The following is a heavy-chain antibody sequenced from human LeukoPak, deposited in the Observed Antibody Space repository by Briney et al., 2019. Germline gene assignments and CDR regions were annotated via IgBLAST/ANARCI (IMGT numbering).Heavy chain of an antibody. V-gene: IGHV3-7*01. J-gene: IGHJ4*02. CDR1: GFTFTNYW. CDR3: VRALGSSSADY. D-gene: IGHD6-6*01. Sequence: PGGSLRLSCAASGFTFTNYWMSWVRQAPGRGLEWVANIKQDGSEKYYVDSVVGRFTISRDNAKNSLSPQMNSLRGEDTAVYYCVRALGSSSADYWGQGTLVTVSS. CDR2: IKQDGSEK.